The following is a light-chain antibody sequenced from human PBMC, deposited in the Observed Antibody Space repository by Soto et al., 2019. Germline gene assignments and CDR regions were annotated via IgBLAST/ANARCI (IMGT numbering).Light chain of an antibody. Sequence: EIVLTQSPGSLSLSLGERATLSCRASQSVDSAFFAWYQQKPGQPPRLLMYGASRRATGIPDRFSGSGSGRDFTLTIRRVEREDFAVYYCQQYASSLTFGQGTKVEI. V-gene: IGKV3-20*01. J-gene: IGKJ1*01. CDR3: QQYASSLT. CDR1: QSVDSAF. CDR2: GAS.